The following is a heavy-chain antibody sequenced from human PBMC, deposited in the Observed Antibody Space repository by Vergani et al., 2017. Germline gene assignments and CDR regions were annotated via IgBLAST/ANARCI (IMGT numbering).Heavy chain of an antibody. CDR1: GGSISSYY. Sequence: VQLQESGPGLVKPSETLSLTCTVSGGSISSYYWSWIRQPPGKGLEWIGYIYYSGSTNYNPSLKSRVTIPVDTSKNQFSLKLSSVTAADTAVYYCARTIFGVVIPAFDIWGQGTMVTVSS. J-gene: IGHJ3*02. D-gene: IGHD3-3*01. CDR2: IYYSGST. V-gene: IGHV4-59*01. CDR3: ARTIFGVVIPAFDI.